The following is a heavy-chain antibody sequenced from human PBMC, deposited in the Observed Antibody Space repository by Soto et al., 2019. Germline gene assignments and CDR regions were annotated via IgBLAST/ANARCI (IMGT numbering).Heavy chain of an antibody. CDR2: VHHSGTS. J-gene: IGHJ6*02. D-gene: IGHD6-13*01. V-gene: IGHV4-34*02. CDR1: GGSFNDYF. CDR3: ARRKDSSRYFYGMDV. Sequence: QVALQQWGAGLLKPSQTLSLTCGVYGGSFNDYFWTWIRLTPGQGLEWIGEVHHSGTSYYNPSLKTPLTVSVDPSKSQFSLTLTSMTAADTGTYYCARRKDSSRYFYGMDVWGQGTTVVVS.